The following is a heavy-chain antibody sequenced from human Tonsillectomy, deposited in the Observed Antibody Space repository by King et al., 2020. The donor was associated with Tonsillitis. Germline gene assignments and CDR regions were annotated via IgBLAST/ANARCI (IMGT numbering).Heavy chain of an antibody. V-gene: IGHV3-21*01. D-gene: IGHD2-2*01. CDR2: ISSSGNYI. Sequence: VQLVESGGGLVKPGGSLRLSCAASGFTFTTSSMNWVRQAPGKGLEWVSSISSSGNYIYYADSVKGRFSISRDNAKNSLYLQMNSLRDEDTAVYYCARSPPAAMGNDYWGQATLVTVSS. CDR3: ARSPPAAMGNDY. CDR1: GFTFTTSS. J-gene: IGHJ4*02.